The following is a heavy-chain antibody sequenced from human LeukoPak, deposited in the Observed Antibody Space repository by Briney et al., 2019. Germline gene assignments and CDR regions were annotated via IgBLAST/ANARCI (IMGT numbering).Heavy chain of an antibody. CDR2: ISGSGGST. D-gene: IGHD6-13*01. V-gene: IGHV3-23*01. Sequence: GGSLRLSCAASGFTFSSYAMSWVRQAPGKGLEWVSAISGSGGSTYYADSVKGRFTISRDNSKNTLYLQMNSLRAEDTAVYYCAKDRRIAAAGPHDAFDIWGQGTMVTVSS. J-gene: IGHJ3*02. CDR1: GFTFSSYA. CDR3: AKDRRIAAAGPHDAFDI.